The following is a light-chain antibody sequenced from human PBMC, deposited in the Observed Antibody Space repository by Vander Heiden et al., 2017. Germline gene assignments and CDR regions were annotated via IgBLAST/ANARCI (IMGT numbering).Light chain of an antibody. Sequence: DIVMTQSPLSLPVTPGEPASISCRSSQSLLHSNGSNYLDWSLQKPGQSPQLLIYLGSNRASGVPDRFSGSGSGTDFTLKISRVEAEDVGVYYCMQALQTPWTFGQGTKLEIK. V-gene: IGKV2-28*01. CDR2: LGS. CDR3: MQALQTPWT. CDR1: QSLLHSNGSNY. J-gene: IGKJ2*02.